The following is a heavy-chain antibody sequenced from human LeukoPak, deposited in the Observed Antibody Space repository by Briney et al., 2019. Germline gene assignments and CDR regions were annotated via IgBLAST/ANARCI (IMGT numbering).Heavy chain of an antibody. CDR1: GGSISSGGYY. Sequence: SETLSLTCTVSGGSISSGGYYWSWIRQHPGKGLEWIGYIYYSGSTYYNPSLKSRVTISVDTSKNQFSLKLSSVTAADTAVYYCARAPVKLYYYGMDVWGQGTTVTVSS. D-gene: IGHD3-16*01. CDR3: ARAPVKLYYYGMDV. V-gene: IGHV4-31*03. CDR2: IYYSGST. J-gene: IGHJ6*02.